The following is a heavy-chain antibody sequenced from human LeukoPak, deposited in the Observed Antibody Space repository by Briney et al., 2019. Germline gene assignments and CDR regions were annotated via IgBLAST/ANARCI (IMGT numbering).Heavy chain of an antibody. CDR2: IYSGGST. CDR1: GFTFNSYW. Sequence: GESLRLSCAASGFTFNSYWMSWVRQAPGKGLEWVSVIYSGGSTYYADSVKGRFTISRDNSKNTLYLQMNSLRAEDTAVYYCARVWGYYDSSGYDYWGQGTLVTVSS. CDR3: ARVWGYYDSSGYDY. D-gene: IGHD3-22*01. V-gene: IGHV3-66*01. J-gene: IGHJ4*02.